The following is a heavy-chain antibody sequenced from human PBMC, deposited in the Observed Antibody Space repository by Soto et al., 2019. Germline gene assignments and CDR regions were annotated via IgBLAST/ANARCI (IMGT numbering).Heavy chain of an antibody. V-gene: IGHV3-23*01. J-gene: IGHJ4*02. CDR3: AKAFGDWYPFEK. D-gene: IGHD2-21*02. CDR2: INDNGNLR. CDR1: GFTFGSYA. Sequence: TGGSLRLSCAASGFTFGSYAMTWVRRAPGKGLEWVSTINDNGNLRYYAESVRGRFTISRDNSKNTLYLQLNNLRAEDSARYYCAKAFGDWYPFEKWGLGALVTVSS.